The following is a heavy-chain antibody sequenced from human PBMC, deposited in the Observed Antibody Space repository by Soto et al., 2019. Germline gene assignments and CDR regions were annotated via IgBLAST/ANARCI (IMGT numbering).Heavy chain of an antibody. CDR2: INTDGSST. J-gene: IGHJ4*02. Sequence: EVQLVESGGGLVKPGGSLRLSCAVSGFTFSSFWMHWVRQAPGEGLVWVSRINTDGSSTSYADSVKGRFTISRDNAKNTRDLQMNSLRVEDKAMYYCAKRGVDTFGLSYWGQGTLVTVSS. D-gene: IGHD3-10*01. V-gene: IGHV3-74*01. CDR3: AKRGVDTFGLSY. CDR1: GFTFSSFW.